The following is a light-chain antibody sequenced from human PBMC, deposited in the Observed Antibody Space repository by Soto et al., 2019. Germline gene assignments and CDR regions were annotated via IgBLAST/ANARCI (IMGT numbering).Light chain of an antibody. Sequence: DIQMTQSPSSLSASVGDRVTITCQASQDISNYLNWYQQKPGKAPKLLIYDASNLETGVPSRFSGSGSWTDFTFTISSLQPEDIATYYCQQYDNLPPPTFGGGTKVEIK. CDR1: QDISNY. J-gene: IGKJ4*01. CDR2: DAS. CDR3: QQYDNLPPPT. V-gene: IGKV1-33*01.